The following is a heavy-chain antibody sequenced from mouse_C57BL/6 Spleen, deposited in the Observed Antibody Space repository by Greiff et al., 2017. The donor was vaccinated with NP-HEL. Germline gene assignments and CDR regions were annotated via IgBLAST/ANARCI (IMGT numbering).Heavy chain of an antibody. D-gene: IGHD1-1*01. Sequence: EVQLQQSGAELVRPGASVKLSCTASGFNIIDDYMHWVKQRPEQGLEWIGWIDPENGDTEYASKFQGKATITADTSSNTAYLQLSSLTSEDTAVYYCTTSITTVVAKIDYWGQGTTLTVSS. CDR2: IDPENGDT. CDR3: TTSITTVVAKIDY. CDR1: GFNIIDDY. J-gene: IGHJ2*01. V-gene: IGHV14-4*01.